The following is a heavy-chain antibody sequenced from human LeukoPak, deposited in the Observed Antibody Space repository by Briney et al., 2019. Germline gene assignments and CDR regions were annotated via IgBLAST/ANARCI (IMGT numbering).Heavy chain of an antibody. V-gene: IGHV4-59*08. Sequence: SETLSLTCTVSGGSISSYYWSWIRQPPGKGLEWIGYIYYSGSTKYNPSLKSRVTISVDTSKNQFSLKLSSVAAADTAVYYCARRDGYNSYYFDYWGQGTLVTVSS. J-gene: IGHJ4*02. CDR1: GGSISSYY. CDR2: IYYSGST. CDR3: ARRDGYNSYYFDY. D-gene: IGHD5-24*01.